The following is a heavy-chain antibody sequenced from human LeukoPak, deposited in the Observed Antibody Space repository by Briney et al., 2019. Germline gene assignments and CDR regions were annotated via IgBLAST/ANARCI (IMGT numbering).Heavy chain of an antibody. D-gene: IGHD4-23*01. CDR3: ARNSRVGFDY. Sequence: GGSLRLSCAASGFTFSNYWMSWVRQAPGKGLEWVANINLDGSERHFVDPVKGRFTISRDNARNSLYLQMSSLRAEDTAVYHCARNSRVGFDYWGQGTVVTVSS. J-gene: IGHJ4*02. V-gene: IGHV3-7*03. CDR1: GFTFSNYW. CDR2: INLDGSER.